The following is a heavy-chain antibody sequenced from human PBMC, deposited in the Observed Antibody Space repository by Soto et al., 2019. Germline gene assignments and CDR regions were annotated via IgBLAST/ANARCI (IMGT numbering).Heavy chain of an antibody. Sequence: EVQLVESGGGLVKPGGSLRLSCAASGFTFSSYSMIWVRQAAGKALEWVSCISTRSNYIFYGDSVKGRFTSSRDNAKKSLYLQRNSLRAADTAVYYCARDTGYSSGQVPESFDIWGQGTMVTVSS. CDR2: ISTRSNYI. V-gene: IGHV3-21*01. CDR3: ARDTGYSSGQVPESFDI. J-gene: IGHJ3*02. CDR1: GFTFSSYS. D-gene: IGHD6-19*01.